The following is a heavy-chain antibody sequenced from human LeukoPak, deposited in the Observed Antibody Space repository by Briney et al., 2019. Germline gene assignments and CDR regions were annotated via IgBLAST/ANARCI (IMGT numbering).Heavy chain of an antibody. D-gene: IGHD6-19*01. CDR2: ISTSGSTI. V-gene: IGHV3-48*04. CDR1: GFTLSSYS. CDR3: ASPQWLAF. J-gene: IGHJ4*02. Sequence: PGGSLRLSCAASGFTLSSYSMNWVRQAPGKGLEWVSYISTSGSTIYYADSVKGRFTISRDNAKNSLYLQMNGLRAEDTAIYYCASPQWLAFWGQGTLVTVSS.